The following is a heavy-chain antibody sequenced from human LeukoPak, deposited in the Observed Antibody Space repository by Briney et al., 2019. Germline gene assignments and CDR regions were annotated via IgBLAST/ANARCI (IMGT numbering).Heavy chain of an antibody. CDR1: GGSFSGYY. V-gene: IGHV4-34*01. CDR2: INHSGST. Sequence: SETLSLTCAVYGGSFSGYYWSWIRQPPGKGLEWIGEINHSGSTNYSPSLKSRVTISVDTSKNQFSLKLSSVTAADTAVYYCARGVVRGVIINYDYWGQGTLVTVSS. CDR3: ARGVVRGVIINYDY. D-gene: IGHD3-10*01. J-gene: IGHJ4*02.